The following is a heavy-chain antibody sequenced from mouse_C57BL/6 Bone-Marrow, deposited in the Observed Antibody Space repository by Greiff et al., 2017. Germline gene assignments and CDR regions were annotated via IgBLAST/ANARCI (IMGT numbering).Heavy chain of an antibody. J-gene: IGHJ2*01. V-gene: IGHV6-3*01. D-gene: IGHD2-4*01. CDR2: IRLKSDNYAT. Sequence: EVQLVESGGGLVQPGGSMKLSCVASGFTFSNYWMNWVRQSPEKGLEWVAQIRLKSDNYATHYAESVKGRFTISRDDSKSSVYLQMNNLRAEDTGIYYCTEHYDEGFDYWGQGTTLTVSS. CDR3: TEHYDEGFDY. CDR1: GFTFSNYW.